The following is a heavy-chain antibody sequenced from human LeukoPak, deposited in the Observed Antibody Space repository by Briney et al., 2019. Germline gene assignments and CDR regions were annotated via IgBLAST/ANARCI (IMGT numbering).Heavy chain of an antibody. J-gene: IGHJ3*02. V-gene: IGHV4-4*03. Sequence: PGPLPLTWAVPGGSISSSNWWSWVRQPPRKGRGGFGEIYHSGSTNYNPSLKSRVTISVDTSKNQFSLRLSSVTAADTAVYYCARYSTEGGWSTAFDIWGQGTMVTVSS. D-gene: IGHD6-19*01. CDR2: IYHSGST. CDR3: ARYSTEGGWSTAFDI. CDR1: GGSISSSNW.